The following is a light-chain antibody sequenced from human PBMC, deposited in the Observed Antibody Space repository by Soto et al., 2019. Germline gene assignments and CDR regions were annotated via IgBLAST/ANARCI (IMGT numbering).Light chain of an antibody. CDR1: QKVSISY. CDR3: QQYGSSPPIT. Sequence: EIVLTQSPGTLSLSPGERATHSCRASQKVSISYLAWYQQKPGQAPRLLIYGASSRATGIPDRFSGSGSGTDFTLTISRLEPEDFAVYYCQQYGSSPPITFGQGTRLEIK. V-gene: IGKV3-20*01. CDR2: GAS. J-gene: IGKJ5*01.